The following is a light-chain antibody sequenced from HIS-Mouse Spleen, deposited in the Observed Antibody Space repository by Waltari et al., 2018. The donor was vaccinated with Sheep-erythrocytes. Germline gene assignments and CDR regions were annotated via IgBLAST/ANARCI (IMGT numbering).Light chain of an antibody. Sequence: EIVLTQSPATLSLSPGERATLSCRASQSVSSYLAWYQKKPGQAPRLRIYDASNRATGIPARFSGSGSGTDFTLTISSLEPEDFATYYCQQYNSYSFGQGTKLEIK. J-gene: IGKJ2*01. V-gene: IGKV3-11*01. CDR3: QQYNSYS. CDR1: QSVSSY. CDR2: DAS.